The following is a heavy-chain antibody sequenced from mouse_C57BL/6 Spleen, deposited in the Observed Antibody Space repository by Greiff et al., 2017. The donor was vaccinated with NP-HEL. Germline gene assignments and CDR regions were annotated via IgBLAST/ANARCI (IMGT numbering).Heavy chain of an antibody. CDR3: ARLGCYDEFAY. Sequence: VQLQQSGAELVKPGASVKISCKASGYAFSSYWMNWVKQRPGKGLEWIGQIYPGDGDTNYNGKFKGKATLTADKSSSTADMQLSSLTSEDSAVYFCARLGCYDEFAYWGQGTLVTVSA. CDR1: GYAFSSYW. D-gene: IGHD2-12*01. J-gene: IGHJ3*01. CDR2: IYPGDGDT. V-gene: IGHV1-80*01.